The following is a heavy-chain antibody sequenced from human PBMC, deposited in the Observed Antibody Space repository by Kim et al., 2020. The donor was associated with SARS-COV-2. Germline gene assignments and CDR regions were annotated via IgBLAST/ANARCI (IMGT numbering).Heavy chain of an antibody. D-gene: IGHD6-19*01. CDR3: ARDPLGIAVSPDSSG. CDR2: ISSSSSYI. V-gene: IGHV3-21*01. CDR1: GFTFSSYS. Sequence: GGSLRLSCAASGFTFSSYSMNWVRQAPGKGLEWVSSISSSSSYIYYADSVKGRFTISRDNAKNSLYLQMNSLRAEDTAVYYCARDPLGIAVSPDSSGWGQGTLGTVSS. J-gene: IGHJ4*02.